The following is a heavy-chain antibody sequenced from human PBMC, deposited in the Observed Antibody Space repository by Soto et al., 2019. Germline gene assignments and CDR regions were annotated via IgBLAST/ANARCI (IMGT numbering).Heavy chain of an antibody. D-gene: IGHD1-1*01. CDR2: IKQDGSEK. Sequence: PGGSLRLSCAASGFTFSSYLMSWVRQAPGKGLEWVANIKQDGSEKYYVDSVKGRFTISRENAKNSLYLQMNSLRAEDTAVYYCARVPGGWATGWFDPWGQGALVTVSS. CDR3: ARVPGGWATGWFDP. V-gene: IGHV3-7*04. CDR1: GFTFSSYL. J-gene: IGHJ5*02.